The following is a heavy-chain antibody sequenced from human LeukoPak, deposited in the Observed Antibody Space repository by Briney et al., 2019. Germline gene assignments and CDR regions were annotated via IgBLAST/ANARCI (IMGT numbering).Heavy chain of an antibody. D-gene: IGHD3-10*01. V-gene: IGHV1-2*02. CDR2: INPNSGGT. CDR3: ARGGVNYYYFYMDV. J-gene: IGHJ6*03. Sequence: GASVKVSCKASGYTFTGYYMHWVRQAPGQGLEWMGWINPNSGGTNYAQKFQGRVTMTRDTSISTAYMELSRLRSDDTAVYYCARGGVNYYYFYMDVWAKGPRSPSP. CDR1: GYTFTGYY.